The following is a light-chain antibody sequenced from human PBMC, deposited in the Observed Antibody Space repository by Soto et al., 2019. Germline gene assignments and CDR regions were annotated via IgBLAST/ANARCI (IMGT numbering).Light chain of an antibody. J-gene: IGLJ2*01. CDR3: AASDDSLQSRVV. Sequence: QSVLTQPPSASGTPGQRVTISCSGSSSNIGSNTVNWYQQLPGTAPKLLIYSNNQRPSGGPDRFSGSKSGTSASLATSGLQSADDEAYYCAASDDSLQSRVVFGGGTKLTVL. CDR1: SSNIGSNT. CDR2: SNN. V-gene: IGLV1-44*01.